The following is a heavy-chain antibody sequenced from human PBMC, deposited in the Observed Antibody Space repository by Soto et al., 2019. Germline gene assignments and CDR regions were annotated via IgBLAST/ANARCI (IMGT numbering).Heavy chain of an antibody. CDR1: GYPVTAYY. V-gene: IGHV1-2*02. CDR2: INPATGAA. CDR3: ARGGGVGVAGSAAFDM. J-gene: IGHJ3*02. D-gene: IGHD3-3*01. Sequence: QLHLVQSGAVVKKPGASVTVSCSASGYPVTAYYMHWVRQAPGRGLEWMGGINPATGAAKYTQTFKGRVTMPRGTSTSTVFMELGGLTSEDTAVFYCARGGGVGVAGSAAFDMWGQGTLVTVSS.